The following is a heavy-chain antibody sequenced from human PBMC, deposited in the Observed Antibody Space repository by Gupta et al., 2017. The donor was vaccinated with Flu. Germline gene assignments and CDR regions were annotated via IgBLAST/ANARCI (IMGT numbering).Heavy chain of an antibody. D-gene: IGHD2-2*02. CDR2: IFSNDEK. J-gene: IGHJ1*01. V-gene: IGHV2-26*01. CDR1: GFSLSNARMG. Sequence: QVTLKESGPVLVKPTETLTLTCTVSGFSLSNARMGVSWIRQPPGKALEWLAHIFSNDEKSYSTSLKSRLTISKDTSKSQVVLTMTNMDPVDTATYYCARTQLGYCSSTSCYIGYFQHWGQGTLVTVSS. CDR3: ARTQLGYCSSTSCYIGYFQH.